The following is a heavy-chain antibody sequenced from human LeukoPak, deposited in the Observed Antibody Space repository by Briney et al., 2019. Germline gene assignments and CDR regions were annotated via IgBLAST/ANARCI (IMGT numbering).Heavy chain of an antibody. V-gene: IGHV3-9*01. Sequence: PGGSLRLSCAASGFTFDDYAMHWVRQAPGKGLEWVSGISWNSGSIGYADSVKGRFTISRDNAKNSLYLQMNSLRAEDTAVYYCAKKDESLYYYYMDVWGKGTTVTVSS. CDR3: AKKDESLYYYYMDV. CDR1: GFTFDDYA. J-gene: IGHJ6*03. CDR2: ISWNSGSI.